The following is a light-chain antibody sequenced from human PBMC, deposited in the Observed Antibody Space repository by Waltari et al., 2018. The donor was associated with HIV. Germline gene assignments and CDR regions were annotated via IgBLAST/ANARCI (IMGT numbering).Light chain of an antibody. Sequence: QSVLTQPPSVSGTPGQRVSISCSGSSSNIGTNVVHWYQHLPGKAPKLIIYSNNQRPSGVPDRFSGSKSDTSASLAISGLQFDDEADYYCAAWDDTLNGHVIFGGGTKVTVL. CDR2: SNN. CDR3: AAWDDTLNGHVI. J-gene: IGLJ2*01. V-gene: IGLV1-44*01. CDR1: SSNIGTNV.